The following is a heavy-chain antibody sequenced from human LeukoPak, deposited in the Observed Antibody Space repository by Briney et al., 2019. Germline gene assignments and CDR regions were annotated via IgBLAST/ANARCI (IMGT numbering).Heavy chain of an antibody. V-gene: IGHV7-4-1*02. CDR2: INTHSGNP. Sequence: GASVKVSSKAYGYSFNSQGMNWVRQVPGQGLEWMGWINTHSGNPTYAQGFTGRFVFSVDAPLSTAYLQITGLKAEDTATYYCVKEILRFDLWGQGTMVTVSS. CDR3: VKEILRFDL. J-gene: IGHJ3*01. CDR1: GYSFNSQG.